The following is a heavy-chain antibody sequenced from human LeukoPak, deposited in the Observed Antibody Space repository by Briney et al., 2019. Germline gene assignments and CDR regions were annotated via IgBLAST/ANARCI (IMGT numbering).Heavy chain of an antibody. V-gene: IGHV5-51*01. D-gene: IGHD3-9*01. CDR1: GYSFTSYW. CDR3: ARGGSRLNRYYDY. CDR2: IYPGDSDT. Sequence: GESLKISCKGSGYSFTSYWIGWVRKMPGKGLEWMGIIYPGDSDTRYSPSFQGQVTISADKSISTAHLQWSSLKAPDTAMYYCARGGSRLNRYYDYWGQGTLVTVSS. J-gene: IGHJ4*02.